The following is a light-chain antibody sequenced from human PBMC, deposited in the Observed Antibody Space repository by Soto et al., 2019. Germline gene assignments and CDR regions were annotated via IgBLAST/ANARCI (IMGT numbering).Light chain of an antibody. CDR1: QDVSDY. V-gene: IGKV1-9*01. CDR3: QNFDSAPQT. CDR2: AAY. Sequence: DIQLTQSPSFLSASVGDRVTITCRASQDVSDYLAWYQHAPGKAPNLLIYAAYTLQSGVPSRFSGSGSGTEFTLTISSLQPEDVATYYCQNFDSAPQTFGQGTKVDIK. J-gene: IGKJ1*01.